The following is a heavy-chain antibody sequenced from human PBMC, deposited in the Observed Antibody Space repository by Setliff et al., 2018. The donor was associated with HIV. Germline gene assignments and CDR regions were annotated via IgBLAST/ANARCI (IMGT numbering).Heavy chain of an antibody. CDR2: IYTSGSV. V-gene: IGHV4-4*09. CDR3: ARLGRAIDRGGYSLRFDY. CDR1: GGSISSYY. D-gene: IGHD3-22*01. J-gene: IGHJ4*02. Sequence: SETLSLTCTVSGGSISSYYWSWIRQPPGKGLEWIGYIYTSGSVNYNPSLNSRVTISVDTSKNQFSLKLSSVTAADTAVYYCARLGRAIDRGGYSLRFDYWGQGTLVTVSS.